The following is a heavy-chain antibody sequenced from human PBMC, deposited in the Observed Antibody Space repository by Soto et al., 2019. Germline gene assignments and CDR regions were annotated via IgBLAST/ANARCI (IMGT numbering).Heavy chain of an antibody. CDR2: IWYDGSNK. V-gene: IGHV3-33*01. J-gene: IGHJ4*02. CDR3: ARAADCSGGSCYPGY. CDR1: GFTFSSYG. D-gene: IGHD2-15*01. Sequence: GGSLRLSCAASGFTFSSYGMHWVRQAPGKGLEWVAVIWYDGSNKYYADSVKGRFTISRDNSKNTLYLQMNSLRAEDTAVYYCARAADCSGGSCYPGYWGQGTLVTVSS.